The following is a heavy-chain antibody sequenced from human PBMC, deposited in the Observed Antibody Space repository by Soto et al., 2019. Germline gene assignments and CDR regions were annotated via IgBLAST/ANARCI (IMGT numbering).Heavy chain of an antibody. J-gene: IGHJ4*02. CDR2: IDPSDSYT. CDR3: ASHVEMATSFEY. Sequence: EVQLVRSGAEVKKPGESLRISCKGSGYSFISYWITWVRQMPGKGLEWMGTIDPSDSYTTYSPSFQGHVTISADKSISNAYLQWSSLKASDTAMFYCASHVEMATSFEYWGRGTLVTVSS. V-gene: IGHV5-10-1*01. D-gene: IGHD5-12*01. CDR1: GYSFISYW.